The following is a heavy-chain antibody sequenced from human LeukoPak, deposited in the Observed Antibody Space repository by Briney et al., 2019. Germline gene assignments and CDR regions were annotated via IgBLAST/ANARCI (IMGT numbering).Heavy chain of an antibody. J-gene: IGHJ5*02. V-gene: IGHV1-69*13. CDR1: GGTFSSYA. Sequence: ASVKVSCKASGGTFSSYAISWVRQAPGQGLEWMGGIIPIFGTANYAQKFQGRVTITADESTSTAYMELSSPRSEDTAVYYCASAHLWGSGSYFNWFDPWGQGTLVTVSS. CDR2: IIPIFGTA. D-gene: IGHD3-10*01. CDR3: ASAHLWGSGSYFNWFDP.